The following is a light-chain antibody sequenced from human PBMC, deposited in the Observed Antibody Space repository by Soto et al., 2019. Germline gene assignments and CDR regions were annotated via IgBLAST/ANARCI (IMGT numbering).Light chain of an antibody. Sequence: DIVMTHSPATLSVSPGERATLSCRASQSVASNLAWYQQRPGQAPRLLIYGASTRATGVPVRFSGSGSGTEFTLTISSLQSEDFAVYYCHHYNNWPHTFGGGTKVEIK. J-gene: IGKJ4*01. V-gene: IGKV3-15*01. CDR2: GAS. CDR3: HHYNNWPHT. CDR1: QSVASN.